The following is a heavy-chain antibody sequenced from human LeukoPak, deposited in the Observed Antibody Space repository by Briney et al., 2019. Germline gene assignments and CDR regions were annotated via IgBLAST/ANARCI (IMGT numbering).Heavy chain of an antibody. CDR1: GFTFSSYS. Sequence: WGSLRLSCAASGFTFSSYSMNWVRQAPGKGLEWVSYISSSSSTIYYADSVKGRFTISRDNAKSSLYLQMNSLRAEDTAVYYCARDHEEWELRVFDYWGQGTLVTVSS. V-gene: IGHV3-48*01. J-gene: IGHJ4*02. CDR2: ISSSSSTI. CDR3: ARDHEEWELRVFDY. D-gene: IGHD1-26*01.